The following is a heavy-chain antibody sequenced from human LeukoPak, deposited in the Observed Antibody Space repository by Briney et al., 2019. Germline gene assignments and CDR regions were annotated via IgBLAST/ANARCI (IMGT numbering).Heavy chain of an antibody. D-gene: IGHD3-22*01. CDR2: IIPIFGTA. Sequence: GASVKVSCKASGGTFSSYAISWVRQAPGQGLEWMGRIIPIFGTANYAQKFQGRVTITTDESTSTAYMELSSLRSEDTAVYYCARRGWAYYYDSSAFGAFDIWGQGTMVTVSS. CDR1: GGTFSSYA. J-gene: IGHJ3*02. V-gene: IGHV1-69*05. CDR3: ARRGWAYYYDSSAFGAFDI.